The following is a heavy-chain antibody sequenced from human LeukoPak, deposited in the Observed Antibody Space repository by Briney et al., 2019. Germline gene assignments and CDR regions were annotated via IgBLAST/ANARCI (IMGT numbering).Heavy chain of an antibody. V-gene: IGHV3-49*03. CDR3: SREWGNGNDLRPDY. Sequence: PGGSLRLSCAVSGFAFNNYAMSWFRQAPGKGLEWIGFIRSSIYGGTPKAAASVKGRFIFSRDDSKGVAYLRMNSLKTEDTAVYYCSREWGNGNDLRPDYWGQGTLVTVSS. CDR1: GFAFNNYA. CDR2: IRSSIYGGTP. D-gene: IGHD1-1*01. J-gene: IGHJ4*02.